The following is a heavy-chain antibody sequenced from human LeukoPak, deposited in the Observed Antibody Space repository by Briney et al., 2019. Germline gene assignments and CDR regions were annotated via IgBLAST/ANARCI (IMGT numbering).Heavy chain of an antibody. J-gene: IGHJ6*03. Sequence: PSETLSFTCTASGGSMSSYYWSCLRQPAGKGLEWIGRIYTSGSTNYKPSVKSRVTMSVDTSKNQFSLKLSSVTAADTAVYYCARETLVDYYYYYMDVWGKGTTVTISS. V-gene: IGHV4-4*07. CDR2: IYTSGST. D-gene: IGHD2-8*02. CDR3: ARETLVDYYYYYMDV. CDR1: GGSMSSYY.